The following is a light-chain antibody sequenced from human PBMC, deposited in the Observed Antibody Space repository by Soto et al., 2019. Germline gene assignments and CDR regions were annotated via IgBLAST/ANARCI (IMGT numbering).Light chain of an antibody. CDR3: SSYTSSSALVV. V-gene: IGLV2-14*01. CDR1: SSDVGGHNY. Sequence: QSALTQPASVSGSSGQSITISCTGTSSDVGGHNYVSWYQQHPGKAPKLMIYEVSNRPSGVSNRFSVSKSGNSATLTVSGLQAEDEDDYYCSSYTSSSALVVFGGGTKLTVL. J-gene: IGLJ2*01. CDR2: EVS.